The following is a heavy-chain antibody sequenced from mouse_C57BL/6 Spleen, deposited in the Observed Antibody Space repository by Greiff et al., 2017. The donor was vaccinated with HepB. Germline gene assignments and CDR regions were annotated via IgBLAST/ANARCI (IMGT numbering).Heavy chain of an antibody. V-gene: IGHV1-54*01. CDR1: GYAFTNYL. Sequence: QVHVKQSGAELVRPGTSVKVSCKASGYAFTNYLIEWVKQRPGQGLEWIGVINPGSGGTNYNEKFKGKATLTADKSSSTAYMQLSSLTSEDSAVYVCARSITTVVYFDDWGQGTTLTVSS. CDR3: ARSITTVVYFDD. CDR2: INPGSGGT. D-gene: IGHD1-1*01. J-gene: IGHJ2*01.